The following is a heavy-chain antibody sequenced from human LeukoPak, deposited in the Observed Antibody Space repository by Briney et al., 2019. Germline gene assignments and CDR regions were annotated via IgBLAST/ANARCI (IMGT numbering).Heavy chain of an antibody. Sequence: GGSLRLSCAASGFTFSSYGMHWVRQAPGKGLEWVAFIRYDGSNKYYADSVKGRFTIPRDNSKNTLYLQMNSLRAEDTAVYYCAKAAGRYSSGWDFDYWGQGTLVTVSS. CDR2: IRYDGSNK. J-gene: IGHJ4*02. V-gene: IGHV3-30*02. D-gene: IGHD6-19*01. CDR1: GFTFSSYG. CDR3: AKAAGRYSSGWDFDY.